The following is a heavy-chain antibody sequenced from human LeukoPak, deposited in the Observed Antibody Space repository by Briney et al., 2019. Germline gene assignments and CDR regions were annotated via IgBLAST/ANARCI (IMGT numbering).Heavy chain of an antibody. CDR3: AKDSIPDGYNSLDY. Sequence: PGGSLRLSCEASGFTFSGFSMNWVRQAPGKGLEWVSSIYGNGGRTFYSDSVQGRFTISRDNSRNTLYLQMDSLRVEDTAIYYCAKDSIPDGYNSLDYWGQGTLVTVSS. CDR1: GFTFSGFS. J-gene: IGHJ4*02. D-gene: IGHD5-24*01. V-gene: IGHV3-23*01. CDR2: IYGNGGRT.